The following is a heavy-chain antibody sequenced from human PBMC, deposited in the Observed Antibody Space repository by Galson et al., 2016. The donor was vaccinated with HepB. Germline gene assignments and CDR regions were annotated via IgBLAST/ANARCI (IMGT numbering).Heavy chain of an antibody. D-gene: IGHD5-18*01. CDR1: GFTMSYHE. CDR2: ISDGGAT. CDR3: ARDPDTAMIVNAFDV. V-gene: IGHV3-48*03. J-gene: IGHJ3*01. Sequence: LRLSCAASGFTMSYHEMNWVRQAPGKGLEWVSYISDGGATVYADSVKGRFTISRDNVKNSLYLQMNSLRAEDTAVYYCARDPDTAMIVNAFDVWGQGTLVTVSS.